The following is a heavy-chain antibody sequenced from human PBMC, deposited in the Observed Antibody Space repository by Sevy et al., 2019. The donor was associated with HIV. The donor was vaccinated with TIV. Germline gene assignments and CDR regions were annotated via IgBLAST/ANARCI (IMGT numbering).Heavy chain of an antibody. J-gene: IGHJ4*02. D-gene: IGHD4-17*01. Sequence: GGSLRLSCAASGLTFSSYSMNWLRQAPGKGLEWVSDISSSSSTIYYADSVKGRFTISRDNAKNSLYLQMNSLRAEDTAVYYCARRRPFYGDYVRRKGGDYFDYWGQGTLVTVSS. CDR2: ISSSSSTI. CDR1: GLTFSSYS. V-gene: IGHV3-48*01. CDR3: ARRRPFYGDYVRRKGGDYFDY.